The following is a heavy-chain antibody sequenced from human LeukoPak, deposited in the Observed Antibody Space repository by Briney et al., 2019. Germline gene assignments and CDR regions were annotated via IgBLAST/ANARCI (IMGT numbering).Heavy chain of an antibody. CDR3: ARVGGSSWFPTPPSYFDY. J-gene: IGHJ4*02. CDR2: IYYSGST. CDR1: GGPISSYY. V-gene: IGHV4-59*01. Sequence: PSETLSLTCTVSGGPISSYYWSWIRQPPGKGLEWIGYIYYSGSTNYNPSLKSRVTISVDASKNQFSLKLSSVTAADTAVYYCARVGGSSWFPTPPSYFDYWGQGTLVTVSS. D-gene: IGHD3-22*01.